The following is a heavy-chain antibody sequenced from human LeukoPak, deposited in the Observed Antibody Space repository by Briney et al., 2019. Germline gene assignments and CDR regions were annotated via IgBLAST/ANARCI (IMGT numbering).Heavy chain of an antibody. CDR2: MNGDGSRI. CDR1: GFSFTDWW. Sequence: PGGSLRLSCAASGFSFTDWWMQWVRQAPGEGLVWLSHMNGDGSRISYADSAKGRFTISRDNAKKMLYLQMNSLRDEDTAVYYCARENYFGLDVWGQGTTVTVSS. CDR3: ARENYFGLDV. V-gene: IGHV3-74*01. J-gene: IGHJ6*02.